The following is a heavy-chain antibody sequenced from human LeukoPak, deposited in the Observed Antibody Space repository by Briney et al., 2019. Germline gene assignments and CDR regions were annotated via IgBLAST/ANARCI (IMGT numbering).Heavy chain of an antibody. J-gene: IGHJ4*02. CDR2: ISHEGSNQ. D-gene: IGHD3-10*01. CDR3: ARHLNYYLDY. V-gene: IGHV3-30*03. CDR1: GLSFGSYG. Sequence: PGRSLRLSCAASGLSFGSYGMHWVRQAPGKGLEWVAVISHEGSNQYYADSVKGRFTISRDNSKNMVYLQMNSLRAEDTAVYYCARHLNYYLDYWGQGTLVTVSS.